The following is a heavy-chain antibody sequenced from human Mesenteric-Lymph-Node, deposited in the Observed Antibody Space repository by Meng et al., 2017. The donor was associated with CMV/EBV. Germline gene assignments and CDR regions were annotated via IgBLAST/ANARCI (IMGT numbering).Heavy chain of an antibody. CDR2: SSAYNGDT. D-gene: IGHD3-3*01. J-gene: IGHJ6*02. Sequence: ASVKVSCKASGYTFINYGISWVRQAPGQGLEWMGWSSAYNGDTNYPQKLQGRVTMTTDTSTTTAYMELRSLRSDDTAVYYCARGGGGFWSGYYPNYYYGMDVWGQGTTVTVSS. CDR1: GYTFINYG. V-gene: IGHV1-18*01. CDR3: ARGGGGFWSGYYPNYYYGMDV.